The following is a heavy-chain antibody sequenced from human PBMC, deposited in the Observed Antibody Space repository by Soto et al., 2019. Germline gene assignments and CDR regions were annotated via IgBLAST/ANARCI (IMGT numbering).Heavy chain of an antibody. CDR1: GYTFTSYD. J-gene: IGHJ5*02. Sequence: QVQLVQSGAEVKKPGASVKVSCKASGYTFTSYDINWVRQATGQGLEWMGWMNPNSGNTGYAQKCQGRVTMPRITSICTAYMELSSLRSEDTAVYYCSRTDYDFWSGRIPVWFDPWGQGTLVTVSS. V-gene: IGHV1-8*01. CDR2: MNPNSGNT. D-gene: IGHD3-3*01. CDR3: SRTDYDFWSGRIPVWFDP.